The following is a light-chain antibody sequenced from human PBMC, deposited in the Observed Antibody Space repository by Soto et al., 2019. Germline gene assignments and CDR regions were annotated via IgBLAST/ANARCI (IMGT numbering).Light chain of an antibody. CDR2: EVS. Sequence: QSVLTQPPSASGSPGQSVTISCTGTSXDVGGYNYVSWYQQHPGKAPKPMIYEVSKRPSGVPDRFSGSKSGNTASLTVSGLQAEDEADYYCSSYAGSNNLYVFGTGTKVTVL. CDR3: SSYAGSNNLYV. V-gene: IGLV2-8*01. J-gene: IGLJ1*01. CDR1: SXDVGGYNY.